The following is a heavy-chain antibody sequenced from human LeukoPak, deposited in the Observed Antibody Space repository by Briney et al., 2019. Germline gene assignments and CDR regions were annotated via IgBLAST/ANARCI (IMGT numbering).Heavy chain of an antibody. J-gene: IGHJ4*02. Sequence: PGESLKISCRGSGYSFNTYWIGWVRQMPGKGLEWMGIIYPGDSDTRYSPSFQGQVTMSADKSTNTAYLQWSSLKASDTAMYYCARRQGCSSTSCPPDYWGQGTLVTVSS. CDR2: IYPGDSDT. V-gene: IGHV5-51*01. CDR3: ARRQGCSSTSCPPDY. D-gene: IGHD2-2*01. CDR1: GYSFNTYW.